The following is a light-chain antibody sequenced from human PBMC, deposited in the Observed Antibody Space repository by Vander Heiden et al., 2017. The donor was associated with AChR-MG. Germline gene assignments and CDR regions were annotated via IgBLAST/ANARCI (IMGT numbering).Light chain of an antibody. CDR1: QSLLHSNGRNY. CDR2: LGS. Sequence: DLGMTQSPLSLSVTPGEPASISCRSSQSLLHSNGRNYLDWYVQNPGQSPQLLIYLGSKRAYGVPDRFSGSGSGKDFTLKSSRVEDEDVGVYYCKHDLSARTFGQGTKVEI. J-gene: IGKJ1*01. CDR3: KHDLSART. V-gene: IGKV2-28*01.